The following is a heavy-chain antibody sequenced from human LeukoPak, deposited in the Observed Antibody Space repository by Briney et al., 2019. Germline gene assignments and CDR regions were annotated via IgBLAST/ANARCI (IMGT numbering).Heavy chain of an antibody. J-gene: IGHJ4*02. D-gene: IGHD3-22*01. CDR2: ISSSGSTI. CDR1: GFTFSDYY. Sequence: PGGSLRLSCAASGFTFSDYYMSWIRQAPGKGLEWVSYISSSGSTIYYADSVKGRFTISGDNAKNSLYLQMNSLRAEDTAVYYCARDRYYDSSGFPAYWGQGTLVTVSS. CDR3: ARDRYYDSSGFPAY. V-gene: IGHV3-11*01.